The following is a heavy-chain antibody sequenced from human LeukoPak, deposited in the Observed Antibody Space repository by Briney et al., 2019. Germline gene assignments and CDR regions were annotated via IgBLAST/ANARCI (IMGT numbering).Heavy chain of an antibody. CDR1: GFTFSSYS. V-gene: IGHV3-21*01. J-gene: IGHJ4*02. CDR3: ARSHPTETTLDYFDY. D-gene: IGHD4-17*01. CDR2: ISSSSSYI. Sequence: PGGSLRLSCAASGFTFSSYSMNWVRQAPGKGLEWVSSISSSSSYIYYADSVKGRFTISRDNAKNSLYLQMNSLRAEDTAVYYCARSHPTETTLDYFDYWGQGTLVTVSS.